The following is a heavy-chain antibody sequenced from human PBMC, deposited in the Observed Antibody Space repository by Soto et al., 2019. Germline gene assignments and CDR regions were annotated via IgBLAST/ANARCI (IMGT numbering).Heavy chain of an antibody. Sequence: GASVKVSCKASGGTFSSYAISWVRQAPGQGLEWMGGIIPIFGTANYAQKFQGRVTITADESTSTAYMELSSLRSEDTVVYYCARDEFDPGDSGYYRQGYNWFDPWGQGTLVTVSS. J-gene: IGHJ5*02. D-gene: IGHD3-22*01. CDR1: GGTFSSYA. CDR3: ARDEFDPGDSGYYRQGYNWFDP. V-gene: IGHV1-69*13. CDR2: IIPIFGTA.